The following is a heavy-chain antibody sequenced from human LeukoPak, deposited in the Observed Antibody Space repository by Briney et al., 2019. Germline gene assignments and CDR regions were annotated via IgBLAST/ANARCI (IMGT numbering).Heavy chain of an antibody. Sequence: GASVKVSCKASGYTLTTYGVSWVRRAPGQGLEWMGWISGYDGSTRYAQQFQGRVTMTKDTSTSTVYMELRSLSSDDTAIYYCASGSITMIRGVVYYYYGLDVWGQGTSVTVSS. CDR3: ASGSITMIRGVVYYYYGLDV. CDR1: GYTLTTYG. J-gene: IGHJ6*02. CDR2: ISGYDGST. V-gene: IGHV1-18*01. D-gene: IGHD3-10*01.